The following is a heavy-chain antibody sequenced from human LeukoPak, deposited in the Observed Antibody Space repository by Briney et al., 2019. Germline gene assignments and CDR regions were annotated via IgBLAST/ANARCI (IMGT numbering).Heavy chain of an antibody. Sequence: PGGSLRLSCAASGFTFSSYSMNWVRQAPGKGLEWVSYISSSSTIYYADSVRGRFTISRDNAKNSLYLQMSSLREDDTAVYYCATFSADGGQGTLVTVSS. CDR3: ATFSAD. J-gene: IGHJ4*02. CDR1: GFTFSSYS. CDR2: ISSSSTI. V-gene: IGHV3-48*02.